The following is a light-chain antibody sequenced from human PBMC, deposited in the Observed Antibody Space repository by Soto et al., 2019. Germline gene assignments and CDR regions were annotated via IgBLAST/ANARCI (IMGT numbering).Light chain of an antibody. CDR1: QSVSSN. J-gene: IGKJ2*01. V-gene: IGKV3-15*01. CDR2: GAS. Sequence: EIVMTQSPATLSVSPGERATLSCRASQSVSSNLAWYQQKPGQAPRLLIYGASTRATGILARFSGSGSGTEFTLSISRLQSEDFSVYYCQQYNNWPPAFGQGTKLEIK. CDR3: QQYNNWPPA.